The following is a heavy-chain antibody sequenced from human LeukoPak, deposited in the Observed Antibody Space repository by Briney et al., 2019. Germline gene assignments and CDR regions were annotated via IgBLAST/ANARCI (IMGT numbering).Heavy chain of an antibody. CDR2: ISAYNGNT. D-gene: IGHD3-10*01. CDR3: ARDRMVRGLYFDY. Sequence: ATVKVSCKASGYTFTSYGISWVRQAPGQGLEWVGWISAYNGNTNYAQKLQGRVTMTTDTSTSTAYMELRSLRTDDTAVYYCARDRMVRGLYFDYWGQGTQVTVSS. CDR1: GYTFTSYG. J-gene: IGHJ4*02. V-gene: IGHV1-18*01.